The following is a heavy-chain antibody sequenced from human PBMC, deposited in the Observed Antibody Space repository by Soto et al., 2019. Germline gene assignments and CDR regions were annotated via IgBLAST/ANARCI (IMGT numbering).Heavy chain of an antibody. CDR1: GFTFDDYA. V-gene: IGHV3-9*01. Sequence: PGGSLRLSCAASGFTFDDYAMHWVRQAPGKGLEWVSGISWNSDNIAYADSARGRFTISRDNAKNSLYLQMNSLRAEDTAMYYCAKDIGLQLVLFDHWGQGTLVTVSS. CDR3: AKDIGLQLVLFDH. CDR2: ISWNSDNI. J-gene: IGHJ4*02. D-gene: IGHD6-13*01.